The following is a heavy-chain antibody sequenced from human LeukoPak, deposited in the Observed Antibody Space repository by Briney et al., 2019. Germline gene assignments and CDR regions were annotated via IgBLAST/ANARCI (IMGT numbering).Heavy chain of an antibody. CDR3: ARDGSENSPWYSKDI. CDR1: GFTLNRYW. D-gene: IGHD6-13*01. J-gene: IGHJ4*02. CDR2: IKQDGSEK. Sequence: GGSLRLSCAASGFTLNRYWMSWVRQAPGKGLEWVANIKQDGSEKYYVDSVRGRFTISRDNAKNSLYLQMNSLGAEDTAVYYCARDGSENSPWYSKDIWGQGARVTVSS. V-gene: IGHV3-7*05.